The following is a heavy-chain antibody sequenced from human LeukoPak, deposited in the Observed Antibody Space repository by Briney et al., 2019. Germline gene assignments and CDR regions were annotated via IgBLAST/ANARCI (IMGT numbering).Heavy chain of an antibody. CDR1: GGSFSGYY. CDR3: ARRSQWLVRAFDY. Sequence: SETLSLTCAVYGGSFSGYYWSWIRQPPGKGLEWIGEINHSGSTNYNPSFKSRVTISVDTSKNQFSLKLSSVTAADTAVYYCARRSQWLVRAFDYWGQGTLVTVSS. CDR2: INHSGST. D-gene: IGHD6-19*01. V-gene: IGHV4-34*01. J-gene: IGHJ4*02.